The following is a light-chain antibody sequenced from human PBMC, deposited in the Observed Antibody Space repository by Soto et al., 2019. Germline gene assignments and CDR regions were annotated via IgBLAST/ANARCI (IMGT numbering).Light chain of an antibody. V-gene: IGKV3-20*01. Sequence: EIALTQSPGTLSLSPGERATLSCRASQTLSNSFIAWYQHKPGQAPRLLVYDTSTRATGIPDRYSGSGSGTDFTLTINRLEPEDFAVYYCQQYDSSPATFGQGTRLEI. CDR1: QTLSNSF. CDR3: QQYDSSPAT. CDR2: DTS. J-gene: IGKJ5*01.